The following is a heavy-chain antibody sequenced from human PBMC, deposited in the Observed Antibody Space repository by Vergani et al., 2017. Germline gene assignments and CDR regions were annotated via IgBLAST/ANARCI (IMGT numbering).Heavy chain of an antibody. J-gene: IGHJ4*02. Sequence: EVQLLESGGNLIQPGGSLRLSCGASGFTFSSYAMTWVRLAPGKGLQWVSAISGSGGNTFYTDSVKGRFTISRDNSKDTLYLQMNSLRVEDTAIYYCARLSXDTTPYLQGGYDCWGQGTLVSVSS. V-gene: IGHV3-23*01. D-gene: IGHD2-15*01. CDR3: ARLSXDTTPYLQGGYDC. CDR1: GFTFSSYA. CDR2: ISGSGGNT.